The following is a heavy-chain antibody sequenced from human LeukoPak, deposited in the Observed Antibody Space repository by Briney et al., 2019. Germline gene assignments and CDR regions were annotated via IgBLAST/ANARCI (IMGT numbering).Heavy chain of an antibody. V-gene: IGHV1-69*05. D-gene: IGHD4-17*01. Sequence: ASVKVSCKASGGTFSSYAISWVRQAPGQGLEWMGRIIPIFGTANYAQKFQGRVTITTDESTSTAYMELSSLRSEDTAVYYCARGSRIPTTVTTGYFDYWGQGTLVTVSS. J-gene: IGHJ4*02. CDR1: GGTFSSYA. CDR3: ARGSRIPTTVTTGYFDY. CDR2: IIPIFGTA.